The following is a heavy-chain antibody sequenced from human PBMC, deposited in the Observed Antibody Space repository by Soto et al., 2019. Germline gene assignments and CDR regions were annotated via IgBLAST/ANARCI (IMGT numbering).Heavy chain of an antibody. CDR3: ARDSSGWFRDAFDI. CDR2: ISAYNGNT. CDR1: GYTFTSYG. D-gene: IGHD6-19*01. Sequence: ASVKVSWKASGYTFTSYGISWVRQAPGQGLEWMGWISAYNGNTNYAQKLQGRVTMTTDTSTSTAYMELRSLRSDDTAVYYCARDSSGWFRDAFDIWGQGTMVTVSS. V-gene: IGHV1-18*01. J-gene: IGHJ3*02.